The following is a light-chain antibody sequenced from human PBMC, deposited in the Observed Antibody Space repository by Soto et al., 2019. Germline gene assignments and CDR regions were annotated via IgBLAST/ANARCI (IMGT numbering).Light chain of an antibody. J-gene: IGLJ3*02. CDR3: VLYLRPNWV. CDR1: SGSVSTAYY. V-gene: IGLV8-61*01. CDR2: NTN. Sequence: QTVVTQEPSFSVSPGGTVTLTCGLNSGSVSTAYYPSWYQQTPGQAPRTLIYNTNTRSSGVPDRFSGSILGNKAALTITGAQADDECDYYCVLYLRPNWVFCGGTKLTVL.